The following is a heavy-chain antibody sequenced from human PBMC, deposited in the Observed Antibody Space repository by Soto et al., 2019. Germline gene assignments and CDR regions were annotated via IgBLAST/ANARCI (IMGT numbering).Heavy chain of an antibody. Sequence: SGTKSVTCTASDYSSSNGYYWGWIRQPPGKGLEWIGSIYHSGSTYYNPSLKSRVTISVDTSKNQFSLKLSSVTAADTAVYYCARVQLELRGDYYYYSGMDVLGQGTTVT. CDR1: DYSSSNGYY. D-gene: IGHD1-1*01. CDR2: IYHSGST. V-gene: IGHV4-38-2*02. CDR3: ARVQLELRGDYYYYSGMDV. J-gene: IGHJ6*02.